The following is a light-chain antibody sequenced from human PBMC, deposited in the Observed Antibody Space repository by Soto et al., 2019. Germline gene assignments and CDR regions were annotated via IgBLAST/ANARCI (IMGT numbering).Light chain of an antibody. Sequence: DIQMTQSPSSLSASVGDRVTITCRASQSISNYLNWYRQKPGKAPELLIYAASSLQSGVPSRFSGSGSGTDFSLTISSLQPEDFATYYCQQSYSTLMYTFGQGTKLEIK. V-gene: IGKV1-39*01. CDR2: AAS. CDR1: QSISNY. CDR3: QQSYSTLMYT. J-gene: IGKJ2*01.